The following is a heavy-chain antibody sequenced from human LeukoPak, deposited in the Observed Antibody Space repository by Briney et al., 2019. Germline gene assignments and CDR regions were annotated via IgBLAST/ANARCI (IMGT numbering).Heavy chain of an antibody. Sequence: SETLSLTCTVSGGSISSGSYYWSWIRQPAGKGLEWIGRIYTSGSTNYNPSLKSRVTMSVDTSKNQFSLKLSSVTAADTAVYYCARDKGHITPYYYYYYYMDVWGKGTTVTVSS. CDR1: GGSISSGSYY. J-gene: IGHJ6*03. CDR3: ARDKGHITPYYYYYYYMDV. V-gene: IGHV4-61*02. CDR2: IYTSGST. D-gene: IGHD2-21*01.